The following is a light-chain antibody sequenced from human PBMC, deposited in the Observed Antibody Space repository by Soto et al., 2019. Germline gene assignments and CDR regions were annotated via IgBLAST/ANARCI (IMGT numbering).Light chain of an antibody. J-gene: IGKJ1*01. CDR3: QQYNNLPPWT. Sequence: LTESPGERTTLSCRASQSVGNNLAWYQQKPGQAPRLLIYDASTRATAIPARFSGSGSETEFTLTISILQSEDSAVYYCQQYNNLPPWTFGQGTK. CDR2: DAS. CDR1: QSVGNN. V-gene: IGKV3-15*01.